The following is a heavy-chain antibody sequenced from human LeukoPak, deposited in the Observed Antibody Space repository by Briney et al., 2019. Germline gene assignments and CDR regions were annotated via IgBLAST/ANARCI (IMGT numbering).Heavy chain of an antibody. CDR3: ARDIEVVAATVAFQH. CDR2: INPTGGST. V-gene: IGHV1-46*01. D-gene: IGHD2-15*01. CDR1: GYTFTSYY. Sequence: GASVKVSCKASGYTFTSYYMHWVRQAPGRGLEWMGIINPTGGSTTYAQTFQGRVAMTRDTSTSTVHMELSSLRSEDTAVYYCARDIEVVAATVAFQHWGQGTLVTVSS. J-gene: IGHJ1*01.